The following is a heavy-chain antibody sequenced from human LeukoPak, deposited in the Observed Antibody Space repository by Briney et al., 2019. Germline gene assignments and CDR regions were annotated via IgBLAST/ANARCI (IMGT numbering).Heavy chain of an antibody. CDR2: ISAYNGNT. Sequence: ASVKASCKASGYTFTSYGISWVRQAPGQGLEWMGWISAYNGNTNYAQKLQGRVTMTTDTSTSTAYMELRSLRSDDTAVYYCARDVREWELLRAGDEFDYWGQGTLVTVSS. V-gene: IGHV1-18*01. CDR3: ARDVREWELLRAGDEFDY. D-gene: IGHD1-26*01. J-gene: IGHJ4*02. CDR1: GYTFTSYG.